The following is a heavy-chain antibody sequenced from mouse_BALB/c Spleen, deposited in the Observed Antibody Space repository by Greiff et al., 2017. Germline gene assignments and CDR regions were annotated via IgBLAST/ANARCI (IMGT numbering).Heavy chain of an antibody. J-gene: IGHJ3*01. V-gene: IGHV3-2*02. CDR2: ISYSGST. D-gene: IGHD1-2*01. Sequence: VQLKESGPGLVKPSQSLSLTCTVTGYSITSDYAWNWIRQFPGNKLEWMGYISYSGSTSYNPSLKSRISITRDTSKNQFFLQLNSVTTEDTATYYCARSGLLRPQGFAYWGQGTLVTVSA. CDR1: GYSITSDYA. CDR3: ARSGLLRPQGFAY.